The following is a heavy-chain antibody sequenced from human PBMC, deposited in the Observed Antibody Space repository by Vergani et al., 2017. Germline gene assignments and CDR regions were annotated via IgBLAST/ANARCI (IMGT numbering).Heavy chain of an antibody. Sequence: VQLQESGPGLVKPSGTLSLTCAVSGGSISSSNWWSWVRQPPGKGREWVSAISGSGGSTYYADSVKGRFTISRDNSKNTLYLQMNSLRAEDTAVYYCAKDGTRQRYYDSWTGYYLDYWGQGTLVTGCS. CDR3: AKDGTRQRYYDSWTGYYLDY. V-gene: IGHV3-23*01. D-gene: IGHD3-9*01. J-gene: IGHJ4*02. CDR1: GGSISSSN. CDR2: ISGSGGST.